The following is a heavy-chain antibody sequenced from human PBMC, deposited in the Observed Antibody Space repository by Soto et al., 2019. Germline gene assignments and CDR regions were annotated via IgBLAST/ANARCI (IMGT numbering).Heavy chain of an antibody. CDR3: ARDQTTGDWFDA. CDR2: IYYSGST. V-gene: IGHV4-39*02. D-gene: IGHD4-17*01. J-gene: IGHJ5*02. CDR1: GGPISSRSYY. Sequence: PSETLSLTCTVSGGPISSRSYYWGWIRQPPGKGLEWIGSIYYSGSTSYNPSLRSRVTISVDTSRNQFSLKLNSVTAADTAVYYCARDQTTGDWFDAWGQGALVTVSS.